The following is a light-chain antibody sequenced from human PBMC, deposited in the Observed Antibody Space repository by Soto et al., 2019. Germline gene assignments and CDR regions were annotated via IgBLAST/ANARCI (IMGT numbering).Light chain of an antibody. CDR2: GAS. CDR1: QSVGTS. J-gene: IGKJ3*01. Sequence: IVMTKSPSTLSVSPGERAILSCRASQSVGTSLAWYQQKPGQDPRLLIYGASTRATGIPARFSGSGSGTEFTLTISSLQSEDFAVYHCQQYNNWPPFTFGPGTKVDIK. V-gene: IGKV3-15*01. CDR3: QQYNNWPPFT.